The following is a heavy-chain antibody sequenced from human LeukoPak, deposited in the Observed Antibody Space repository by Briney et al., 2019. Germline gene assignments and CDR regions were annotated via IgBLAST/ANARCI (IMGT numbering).Heavy chain of an antibody. CDR3: ARVLVGIMIPYAFDI. D-gene: IGHD3-16*01. CDR1: GGSISSYY. CDR2: IYYSGTT. Sequence: SETLSLTCTVSGGSISSYYWSWIRQPPGKGLEWIGYIYYSGTTNYNPSLKSRVMISLDTSKNQFSLKLSSVTAADTAVYYCARVLVGIMIPYAFDIWGQGTMVTVSS. V-gene: IGHV4-59*01. J-gene: IGHJ3*02.